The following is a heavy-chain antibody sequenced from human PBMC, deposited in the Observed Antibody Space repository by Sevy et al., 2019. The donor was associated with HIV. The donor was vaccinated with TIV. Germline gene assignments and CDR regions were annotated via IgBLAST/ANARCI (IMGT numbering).Heavy chain of an antibody. D-gene: IGHD3-22*01. Sequence: ASVKVSCKASGYTFTSYAMNWVRQAPGQGLEWMGWINTNTGNPTYAQGFTGRFVFSLDTSVSTAYLQISSLKAEDTAVYYWARDPYYHDSSGYYGAFDIWGQGTMVTVSS. CDR1: GYTFTSYA. V-gene: IGHV7-4-1*02. J-gene: IGHJ3*02. CDR2: INTNTGNP. CDR3: ARDPYYHDSSGYYGAFDI.